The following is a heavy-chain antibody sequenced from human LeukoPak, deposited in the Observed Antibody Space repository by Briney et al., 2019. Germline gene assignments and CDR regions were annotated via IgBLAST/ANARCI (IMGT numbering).Heavy chain of an antibody. D-gene: IGHD3-10*01. V-gene: IGHV3-9*01. J-gene: IGHJ2*01. CDR3: AKATENPFGEWYFDL. CDR1: GFTFDDYA. Sequence: TGGSLRLSCAASGFTFDDYAMHWVRQAPGKGLEWVSGISWNSGSIGYADSVKGRFTISRDYAKNSLYLQMNSLRAEDTALYYCAKATENPFGEWYFDLWGRGTLVTVSS. CDR2: ISWNSGSI.